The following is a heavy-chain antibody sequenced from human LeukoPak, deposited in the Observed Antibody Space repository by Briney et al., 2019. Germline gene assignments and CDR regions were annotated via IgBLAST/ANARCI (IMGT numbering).Heavy chain of an antibody. J-gene: IGHJ4*02. CDR1: GYTFTGYY. CDR3: ARAPVPYTSSGSGDY. Sequence: ASVKVSCKASGYTFTGYYMHWVRQAPGQGLEWMGWINPNSGGTNYAQKFQGRVTMTRDTSISTAYMELSRLRSDDTAVYYCARAPVPYTSSGSGDYWGQGTLVTVSS. V-gene: IGHV1-2*02. CDR2: INPNSGGT. D-gene: IGHD6-19*01.